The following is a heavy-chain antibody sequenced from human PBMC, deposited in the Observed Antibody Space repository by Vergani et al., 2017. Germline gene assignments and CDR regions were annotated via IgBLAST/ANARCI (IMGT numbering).Heavy chain of an antibody. CDR3: ATSSXWQGTWSVAEYFQH. D-gene: IGHD6-19*01. V-gene: IGHV1-2*02. Sequence: QVQLVQSGAEVKKPGASVKVSCKASGYTFTGYYMHWVRQAPGQGLEWMGWINPNSGGTNYAQKFQGRVTMTRDTSISTAYMELSRLRSDDTAVYYCATSSXWQGTWSVAEYFQHWGQGTLVTVSS. CDR1: GYTFTGYY. CDR2: INPNSGGT. J-gene: IGHJ1*01.